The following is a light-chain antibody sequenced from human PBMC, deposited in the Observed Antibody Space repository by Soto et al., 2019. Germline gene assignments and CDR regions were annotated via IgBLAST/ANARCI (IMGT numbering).Light chain of an antibody. J-gene: IGKJ4*01. V-gene: IGKV3-11*01. CDR1: QSVSSY. CDR3: QQRSDWPST. Sequence: EIVLTQSPATLSLSPGDRATLSCRASQSVSSYLAWYQQKPGQAPRLLIYDASTRAAGIPARFSCSWSGKDSTLSITVRIPQDFAVYYCQQRSDWPSTFGGGTKVEFK. CDR2: DAS.